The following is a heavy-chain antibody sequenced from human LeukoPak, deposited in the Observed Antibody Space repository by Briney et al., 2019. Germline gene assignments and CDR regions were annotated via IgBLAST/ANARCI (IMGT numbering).Heavy chain of an antibody. D-gene: IGHD2-2*02. CDR2: ISGDGGST. CDR3: AKGTATSCYTGFDY. Sequence: AGGSLRLSCAACGFTLTSYAMKWVRQTPGKGVEWVSVISGDGGSTFYADSVNGPFTISRDNSKNTLFLQMNRLRADDTALYYSAKGTATSCYTGFDYWGQGTLVTVSS. J-gene: IGHJ4*02. V-gene: IGHV3-23*01. CDR1: GFTLTSYA.